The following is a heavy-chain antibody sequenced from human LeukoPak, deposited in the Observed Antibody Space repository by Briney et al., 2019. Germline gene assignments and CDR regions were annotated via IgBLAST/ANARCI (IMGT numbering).Heavy chain of an antibody. D-gene: IGHD6-19*01. V-gene: IGHV3-64D*06. Sequence: SGGSLRLSCSASGFTLSSYAMHWARQAPGKGLEYVSAISSNGGSTYYADSVKGRFTISRDNSKNTLYLQMSSLRAEDTAVYYCVKGGNSGWWYFDYWGQGTLVTVSS. CDR3: VKGGNSGWWYFDY. CDR2: ISSNGGST. J-gene: IGHJ4*02. CDR1: GFTLSSYA.